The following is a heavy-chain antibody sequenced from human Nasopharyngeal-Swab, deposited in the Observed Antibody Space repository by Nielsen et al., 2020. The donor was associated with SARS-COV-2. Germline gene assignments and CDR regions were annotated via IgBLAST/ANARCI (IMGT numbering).Heavy chain of an antibody. Sequence: SVKVSCKASGGTFSSYAISWVRQAPGQGLEWMGGIIPIFGTANYAQKFQGRVTITADESTSTAYMELSSLRSEDTAVYYCARVGEGYSNYEGGFDYWGQGTLVTVSS. J-gene: IGHJ4*02. CDR1: GGTFSSYA. V-gene: IGHV1-69*13. CDR2: IIPIFGTA. D-gene: IGHD4-11*01. CDR3: ARVGEGYSNYEGGFDY.